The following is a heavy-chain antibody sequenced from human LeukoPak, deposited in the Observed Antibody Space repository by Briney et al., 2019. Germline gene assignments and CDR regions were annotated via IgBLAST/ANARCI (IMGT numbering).Heavy chain of an antibody. V-gene: IGHV1-69*13. J-gene: IGHJ4*02. Sequence: SVKVSCKASGGTFSSYAISWVRQAPGQGLEWMGGIIPIFGTANYAQKFQGRVTITADESTSTAYMELSSLRSEDTAVYYCARSRYSSGCPDYWGQGTLVTVSS. CDR3: ARSRYSSGCPDY. CDR1: GGTFSSYA. CDR2: IIPIFGTA. D-gene: IGHD6-19*01.